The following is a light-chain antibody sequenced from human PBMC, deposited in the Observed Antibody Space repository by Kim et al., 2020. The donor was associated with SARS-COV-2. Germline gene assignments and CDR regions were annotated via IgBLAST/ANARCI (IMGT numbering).Light chain of an antibody. Sequence: STGEQASLSCTSSQIFIDYVACYQQEHGQDPRCLIYDATNRATGIPASFSGSASGADFTLTISSRGLEDFEVYYCQQRNYWPPAFGQGTKLQI. CDR2: DAT. CDR1: QIFIDY. V-gene: IGKV3-11*01. J-gene: IGKJ2*01. CDR3: QQRNYWPPA.